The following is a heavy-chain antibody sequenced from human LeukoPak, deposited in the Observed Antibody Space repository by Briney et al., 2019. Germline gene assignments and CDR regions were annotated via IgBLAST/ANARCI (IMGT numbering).Heavy chain of an antibody. J-gene: IGHJ4*02. V-gene: IGHV4-30-2*01. CDR1: GGSISSSSYY. D-gene: IGHD6-13*01. CDR3: AREEEAAAALDY. Sequence: SETLSLTCTVSGGSISSSSYYWSWIRQPPGKGLEWIGYIYHSGSTYYNPSLKSRVTISVDRSKNQFSLKLSSVTAADTAVYYCAREEEAAAALDYWGQGTLVTVSS. CDR2: IYHSGST.